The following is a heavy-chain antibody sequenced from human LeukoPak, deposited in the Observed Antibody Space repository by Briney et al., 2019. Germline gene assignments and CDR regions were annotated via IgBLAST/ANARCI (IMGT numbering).Heavy chain of an antibody. Sequence: ASVKVSCKASGYTFTAYYIHWLRQAPGQGLEWMGWVNPFSGGTIPAQKFQDRVTTTKDTSINTAYMELSSLRSDDTAVYYCARVKDSSSWHYFDFWGQGTLVTVSS. J-gene: IGHJ4*02. CDR3: ARVKDSSSWHYFDF. CDR1: GYTFTAYY. D-gene: IGHD6-13*01. CDR2: VNPFSGGT. V-gene: IGHV1-2*02.